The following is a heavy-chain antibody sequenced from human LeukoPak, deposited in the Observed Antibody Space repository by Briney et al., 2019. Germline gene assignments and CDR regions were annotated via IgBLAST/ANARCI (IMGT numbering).Heavy chain of an antibody. CDR3: ARGGGYQLPRFDP. D-gene: IGHD2-2*01. J-gene: IGHJ5*02. Sequence: GGSLRLSCAASGFTVSSNYMSWVRQAPGKGLEWVSVIYNGGSTYYADSVKGRFTISRDNSKNTLYLQMNSLRAEDTAVYYCARGGGYQLPRFDPWGQGTLVTVSS. V-gene: IGHV3-53*01. CDR1: GFTVSSNY. CDR2: IYNGGST.